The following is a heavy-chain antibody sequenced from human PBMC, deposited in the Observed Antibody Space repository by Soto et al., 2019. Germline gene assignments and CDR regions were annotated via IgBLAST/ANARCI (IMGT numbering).Heavy chain of an antibody. CDR1: GGTFSSYA. J-gene: IGHJ6*02. Sequence: ASVKVSCKASGGTFSSYAISWVRQAPGQGLEWMGGIIPIFGTANYAQKFQGRVTITADESTSTAYMELSSLRSEDTAVYYRARDLRPLYYGDYGEEGYYYYYGMDVWGQGTTVTVSS. D-gene: IGHD4-17*01. CDR3: ARDLRPLYYGDYGEEGYYYYYGMDV. V-gene: IGHV1-69*13. CDR2: IIPIFGTA.